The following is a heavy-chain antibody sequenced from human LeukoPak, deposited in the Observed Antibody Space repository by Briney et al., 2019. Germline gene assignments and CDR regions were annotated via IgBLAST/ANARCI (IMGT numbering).Heavy chain of an antibody. CDR3: ARGSPSGSYGNWFDP. V-gene: IGHV1-46*01. D-gene: IGHD1-26*01. J-gene: IGHJ5*02. Sequence: ASVKVSCKASGYTFTSYYMNWVRQAPGQGLEWMGIINPSVGSTSSAQKFQGRVTMTRDTSTSTVYMELSSLRSEDTAVYYCARGSPSGSYGNWFDPWGQGTLVTVSS. CDR2: INPSVGST. CDR1: GYTFTSYY.